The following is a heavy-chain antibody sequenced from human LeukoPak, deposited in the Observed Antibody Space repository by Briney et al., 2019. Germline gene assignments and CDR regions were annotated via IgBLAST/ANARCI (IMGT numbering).Heavy chain of an antibody. CDR3: ATSSYDSSGYYYADFDY. CDR2: FYPEDGET. Sequence: ASVKVSCKVSGYTLTELSMHWVRPAPGKGLEWMGGFYPEDGETIYAQKFQGRVTMTEDTSTDTAYMELSSLRSEDTAVYYCATSSYDSSGYYYADFDYWGQGTLVTVSS. CDR1: GYTLTELS. V-gene: IGHV1-24*01. J-gene: IGHJ4*02. D-gene: IGHD3-22*01.